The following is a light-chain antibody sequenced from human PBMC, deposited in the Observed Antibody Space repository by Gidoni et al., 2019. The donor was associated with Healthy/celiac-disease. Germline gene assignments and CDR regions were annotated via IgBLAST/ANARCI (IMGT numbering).Light chain of an antibody. Sequence: DIQMTQSPSSLSASVGDRVTITCQASQDISNYLNWYQQKPGKAHKLLIYDASNLETGVPSRLSGSGSGTDFTFTISSLQPEDIAIYYCQQYDNLPITFGQGTRLEIK. V-gene: IGKV1-33*01. CDR1: QDISNY. CDR3: QQYDNLPIT. CDR2: DAS. J-gene: IGKJ5*01.